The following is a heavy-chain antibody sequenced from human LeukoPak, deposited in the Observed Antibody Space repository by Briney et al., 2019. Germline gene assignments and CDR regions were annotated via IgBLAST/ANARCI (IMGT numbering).Heavy chain of an antibody. CDR1: GGSISSSSYY. V-gene: IGHV4-39*01. J-gene: IGHJ3*02. CDR2: IYYSGST. D-gene: IGHD3-3*01. CDR3: ASVLRFLEWLPPYYNAFDI. Sequence: SETLSLTCTVSGGSISSSSYYWGWIRQPPGKGLEWIGSIYYSGSTYYNPSLKSRVTISVDTSKNQFSLKLSSVTAADTAVYYCASVLRFLEWLPPYYNAFDIWGQGTMVTVSS.